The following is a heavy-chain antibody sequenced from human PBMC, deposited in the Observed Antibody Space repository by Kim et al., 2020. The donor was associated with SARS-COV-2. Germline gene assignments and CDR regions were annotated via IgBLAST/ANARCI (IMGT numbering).Heavy chain of an antibody. CDR3: ARLEPRRKDGDFDF. CDR1: GYTFTAYN. V-gene: IGHV1-2*02. Sequence: ASVKVSCKTSGYTFTAYNIHWVRQAPGQGLEWVGWINPNTGAANSAQKFQGRVTMTGDTSISTVYMDLSTLGSDDTAVYYCARLEPRRKDGDFDFWGQGTLLSVSS. CDR2: INPNTGAA. J-gene: IGHJ4*02.